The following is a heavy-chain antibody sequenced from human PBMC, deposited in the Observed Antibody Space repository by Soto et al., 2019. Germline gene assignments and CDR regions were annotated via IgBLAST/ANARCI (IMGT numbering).Heavy chain of an antibody. CDR1: GFMFSSYG. CDR3: AKDPSTGPPDC. V-gene: IGHV3-23*01. CDR2: IHPSGGST. J-gene: IGHJ4*02. Sequence: PGGSLRLSCAAAGFMFSSYGMSWVRQAPGKGLQWVATIHPSGGSTHYAGSVRGRCTISRDNSRDTLYLQMNSLRAEDTAVYYCAKDPSTGPPDCWGQGALVTVSS. D-gene: IGHD3-9*01.